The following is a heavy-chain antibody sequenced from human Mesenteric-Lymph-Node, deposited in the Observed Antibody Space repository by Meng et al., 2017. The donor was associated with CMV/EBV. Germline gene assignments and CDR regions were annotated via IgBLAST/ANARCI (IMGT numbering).Heavy chain of an antibody. CDR3: ARECSGSYYGNAFDI. D-gene: IGHD1-26*01. CDR1: GFTFSSYW. CDR2: INSDGSST. Sequence: GESLKISCAASGFTFSSYWMHWVRQAPGKGLVWVSRINSDGSSTSYADSVKGRFTISRDNAKNTLYLQMNSLRAEDTAVYYCARECSGSYYGNAFDIWGQGTMVTVSS. V-gene: IGHV3-74*01. J-gene: IGHJ3*02.